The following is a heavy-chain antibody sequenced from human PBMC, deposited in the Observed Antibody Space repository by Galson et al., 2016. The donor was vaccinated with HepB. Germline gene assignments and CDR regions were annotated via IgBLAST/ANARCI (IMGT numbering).Heavy chain of an antibody. D-gene: IGHD1-26*01. CDR3: VSDMYGSYFAFDI. CDR1: GFTFNDYW. J-gene: IGHJ3*02. V-gene: IGHV3-74*03. CDR2: INNDGSSS. Sequence: SLRLSCAASGFTFNDYWMHWVRQAPGRGLDWVSRINNDGSSSTYADSVKGQVTISRVNAKNTLYLHMNSLRAEGTTVHYCVSDMYGSYFAFDIWGQGTMVTVSS.